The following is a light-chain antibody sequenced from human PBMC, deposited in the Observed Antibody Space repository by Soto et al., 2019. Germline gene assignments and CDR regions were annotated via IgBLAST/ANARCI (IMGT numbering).Light chain of an antibody. CDR3: SSSTSSSTRV. CDR1: SSDVGGYNY. CDR2: EVS. Sequence: QSALTQPASVSGSPGQSITISCTGTSSDVGGYNYVSWYQQHPGKAPKLMIYEVSNRPSGVSNRFSGSKSGNTASLTSSGLQAEDEADYYCSSSTSSSTRVFVGGTKLTVL. V-gene: IGLV2-14*01. J-gene: IGLJ3*02.